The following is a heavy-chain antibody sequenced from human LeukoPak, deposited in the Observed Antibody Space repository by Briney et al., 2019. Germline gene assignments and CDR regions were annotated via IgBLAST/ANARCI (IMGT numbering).Heavy chain of an antibody. CDR1: GYTLTELF. J-gene: IGHJ4*02. CDR2: FDPEDGET. V-gene: IGHV1-24*01. Sequence: ASVKVSCKVSGYTLTELFMHWVRQAPSKGLEWMGGFDPEDGETIYAQKFQGRVTMTEDTSTDTAYMELSSLRSEDTAVYYCATAGVRGVMGGYWGQGTLVTVSS. D-gene: IGHD3-10*01. CDR3: ATAGVRGVMGGY.